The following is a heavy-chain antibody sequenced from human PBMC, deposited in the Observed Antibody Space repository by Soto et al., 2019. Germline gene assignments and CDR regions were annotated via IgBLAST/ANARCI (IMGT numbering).Heavy chain of an antibody. V-gene: IGHV1-24*01. Sequence: ASVKVSCKVSGYTLTELSMHWVRQAPGKGREWMGGFDPEDGETIYAQKFQGRVTMTEDTSTDTAYMELSSLRSEDTAVYYCAAEIAAAGYFDYWGQGXLVTVSS. CDR1: GYTLTELS. D-gene: IGHD6-13*01. CDR3: AAEIAAAGYFDY. J-gene: IGHJ4*02. CDR2: FDPEDGET.